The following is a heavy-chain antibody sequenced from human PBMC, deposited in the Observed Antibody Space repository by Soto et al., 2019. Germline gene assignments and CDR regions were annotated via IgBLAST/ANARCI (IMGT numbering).Heavy chain of an antibody. Sequence: EVQLVESGGGLVQPGGSLRLSCADSGFTFSSYWMHWVRQAPGKGLVWVSRINSDGSSTNYADSVKGRFTISRDNAKNTLYLQMNSLRVEDTAVYYCARKYTYESTGYYYWGQGTLVTVSS. CDR2: INSDGSST. CDR1: GFTFSSYW. J-gene: IGHJ4*02. V-gene: IGHV3-74*01. CDR3: ARKYTYESTGYYY. D-gene: IGHD3-22*01.